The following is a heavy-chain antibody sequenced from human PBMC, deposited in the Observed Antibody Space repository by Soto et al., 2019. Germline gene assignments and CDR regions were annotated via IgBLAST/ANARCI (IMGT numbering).Heavy chain of an antibody. Sequence: PGGSLRLSCAASGFTFNSYTMAWVRPAPGKGLEWVSSISGSGGSPSYADSVQGRFTISRDNSRNTISLQMNSLRAEDTATYYCAKARCTGNSCYVPDYWGHGSLVTVSS. CDR3: AKARCTGNSCYVPDY. V-gene: IGHV3-23*01. CDR2: ISGSGGSP. D-gene: IGHD2-8*02. J-gene: IGHJ4*01. CDR1: GFTFNSYT.